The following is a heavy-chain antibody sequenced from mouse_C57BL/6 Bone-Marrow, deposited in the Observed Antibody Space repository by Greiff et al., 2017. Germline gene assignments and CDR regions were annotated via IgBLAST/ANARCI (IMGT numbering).Heavy chain of an antibody. Sequence: EVQLQQSGAELVRPGVSVKLSCTASGFNIKDYYMHWVKQRPEQGLEWIGRIDPEDGDTEYAPKFQGKATMTVYTSSNTAYLQLSSLTAEDTAVYYCTPDGYYQSYWYFDVWGTGTTVTVSS. D-gene: IGHD2-3*01. CDR3: TPDGYYQSYWYFDV. V-gene: IGHV14-1*01. CDR2: IDPEDGDT. J-gene: IGHJ1*03. CDR1: GFNIKDYY.